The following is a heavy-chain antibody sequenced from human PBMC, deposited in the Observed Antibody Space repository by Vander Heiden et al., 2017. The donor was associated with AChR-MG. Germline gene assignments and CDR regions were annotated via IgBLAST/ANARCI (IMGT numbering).Heavy chain of an antibody. D-gene: IGHD3-10*01. Sequence: VQLLESGAGLAQPGGSLRLPCAASGFTFSGYAMSWVRQAPGKGLEWVSDISGSGGSTYYADSVKGRFTISRDNSKNTLYLQMNSLRAEDTAVYYCAKDWGGDIWGQGTMVTVSS. V-gene: IGHV3-23*01. CDR2: ISGSGGST. CDR1: GFTFSGYA. CDR3: AKDWGGDI. J-gene: IGHJ3*02.